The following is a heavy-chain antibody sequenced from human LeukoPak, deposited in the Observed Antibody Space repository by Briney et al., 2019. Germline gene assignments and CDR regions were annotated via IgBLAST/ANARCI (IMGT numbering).Heavy chain of an antibody. CDR3: ARRIYYYDSSGSNELLDY. V-gene: IGHV4-39*01. CDR2: IYYSGST. J-gene: IGHJ4*02. Sequence: SETLSLTCTVSCGSISSSSYYWGWLRQPPGKGLEWIGRIYYSGSTYYNPSLKSRVTISVDTSKNQFSLKLSSVTAADTAVYYCARRIYYYDSSGSNELLDYWGQGTLVTVSS. CDR1: CGSISSSSYY. D-gene: IGHD3-22*01.